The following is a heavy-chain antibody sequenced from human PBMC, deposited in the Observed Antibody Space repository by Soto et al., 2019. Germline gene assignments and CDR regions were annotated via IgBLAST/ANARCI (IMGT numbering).Heavy chain of an antibody. D-gene: IGHD1-26*01. CDR3: AIVGATRSGGMPRSYYYGMDV. Sequence: QVQLVQSGAEVKKPGSSVKVSCTASGGTFSSYAISWVRQAPGQGLEWMGGIIPIFGTANYAQKFQGRVTITADESTSTAYMELSSLRSEDTAVYYCAIVGATRSGGMPRSYYYGMDVWGQGTTVTVSS. CDR2: IIPIFGTA. V-gene: IGHV1-69*01. J-gene: IGHJ6*02. CDR1: GGTFSSYA.